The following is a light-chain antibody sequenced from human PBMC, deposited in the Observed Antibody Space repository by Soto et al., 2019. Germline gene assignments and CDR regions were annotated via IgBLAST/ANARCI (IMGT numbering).Light chain of an antibody. CDR1: QDINTY. CDR3: QQRKSYPIT. Sequence: DIQLTQSPSFLSASVGDRVTITCRASQDINTYLAWYQQKPGKAPKLLIFAASTLQNGVPSRFSGSGSGTDFTVRITRLQPEDFATYYCQQRKSYPITFGQGTRLEIK. V-gene: IGKV1-9*01. CDR2: AAS. J-gene: IGKJ5*01.